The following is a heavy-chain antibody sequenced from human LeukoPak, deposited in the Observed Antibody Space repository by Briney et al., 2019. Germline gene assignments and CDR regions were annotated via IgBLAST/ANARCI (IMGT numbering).Heavy chain of an antibody. V-gene: IGHV4-34*01. CDR2: INHSGST. D-gene: IGHD6-13*01. CDR1: GGSFSGYY. Sequence: SETLSLTCAVDGGSFSGYYWSWIRQPPGKGLEWIGEINHSGSTNYNPSLKSRVTISVDTSKNQFSLKLSSVTAADTAVYYCARPPGIAAAWFDPWGQGTLVTVSS. J-gene: IGHJ5*02. CDR3: ARPPGIAAAWFDP.